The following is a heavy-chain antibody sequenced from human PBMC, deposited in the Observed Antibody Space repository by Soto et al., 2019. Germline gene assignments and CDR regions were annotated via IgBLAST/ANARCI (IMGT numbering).Heavy chain of an antibody. J-gene: IGHJ3*01. CDR3: ARDTRWATETTKKALDV. D-gene: IGHD4-4*01. CDR2: INPISGGI. CDR1: EYSFTGYY. V-gene: IGHV1-2*02. Sequence: ASVKVSCKASEYSFTGYYIHWVRQAPGQGLEWVGWINPISGGIHYAQKFQGRVTVTRDTSTGTAYMELSSLRSDETAMYYCARDTRWATETTKKALDVWGQGPMITVSS.